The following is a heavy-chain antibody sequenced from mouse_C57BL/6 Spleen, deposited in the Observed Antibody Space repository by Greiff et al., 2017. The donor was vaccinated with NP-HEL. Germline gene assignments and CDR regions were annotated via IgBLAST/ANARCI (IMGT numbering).Heavy chain of an antibody. D-gene: IGHD1-1*01. CDR1: GFTFSDYG. CDR3: ATPYYDGSSSPYYAMDY. V-gene: IGHV5-17*01. Sequence: DVKLVESGGGLVKPGGSLKLSCAASGFTFSDYGMHWVRQAPEQGLEWVAYISSGSSTIYYADTVKGRFTISRDNAKNTLFLQMTSLRSEDTAMYYCATPYYDGSSSPYYAMDYWGQGTSVTVSS. CDR2: ISSGSSTI. J-gene: IGHJ4*01.